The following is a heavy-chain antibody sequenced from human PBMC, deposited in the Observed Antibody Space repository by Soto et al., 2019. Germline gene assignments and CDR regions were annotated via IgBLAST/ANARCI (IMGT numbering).Heavy chain of an antibody. CDR3: AKDDREAGTLIDY. Sequence: SLRLSCAASGFTFSSYGMHWVRQAPGKGLEWVAVISYDGSNKYYADSVKGRFTISRDNSKNTLYLQMNSLRAEDTAVYYCAKDDREAGTLIDYWGQGTLVTVSS. CDR2: ISYDGSNK. D-gene: IGHD1-1*01. J-gene: IGHJ4*02. CDR1: GFTFSSYG. V-gene: IGHV3-30*18.